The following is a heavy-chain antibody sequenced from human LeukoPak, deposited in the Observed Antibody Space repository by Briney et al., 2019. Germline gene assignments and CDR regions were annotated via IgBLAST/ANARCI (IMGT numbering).Heavy chain of an antibody. D-gene: IGHD6-19*01. Sequence: PGGSLRLSCAASGFTFSSYWMHWVRQAPGKGLVWVSRINSDGSSTSYADSVKGRFTISRDNAKNSLYLQMNSLRAEDTAVYYCASPIDAGYSSGWYDIWGQGAMVTVSS. V-gene: IGHV3-74*01. J-gene: IGHJ3*02. CDR2: INSDGSST. CDR1: GFTFSSYW. CDR3: ASPIDAGYSSGWYDI.